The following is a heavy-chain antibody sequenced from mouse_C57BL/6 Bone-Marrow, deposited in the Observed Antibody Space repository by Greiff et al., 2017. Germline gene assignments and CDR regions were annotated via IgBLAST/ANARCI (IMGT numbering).Heavy chain of an antibody. V-gene: IGHV14-4*01. J-gene: IGHJ4*01. CDR1: GFNIKDDY. D-gene: IGHD1-1*01. Sequence: EVQLQQSGAELVRPGASVKLSCTASGFNIKDDYMHWVKQRPEQGLEWIGWIDPENGDTEYASKFQGKATITADTSSNTAYLQLSSLTSEDTAVYYGTPLLRSVLYAMDDWGQGTSVTVSS. CDR3: TPLLRSVLYAMDD. CDR2: IDPENGDT.